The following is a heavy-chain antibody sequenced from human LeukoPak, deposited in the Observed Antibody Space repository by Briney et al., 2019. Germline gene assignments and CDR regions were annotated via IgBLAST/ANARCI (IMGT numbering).Heavy chain of an antibody. CDR2: IWYDGSSK. CDR3: ARDRLTNDAFDI. J-gene: IGHJ3*02. CDR1: GXTFSSYG. Sequence: GGSLRLSCATSGXTFSSYGMHWVRQAPRKGLEGVAVIWYDGSSKYYADSVKGRFTISRVDSKNTLYLQMNSLTAEDTAVYYCARDRLTNDAFDIWGQGTMVTVSS. V-gene: IGHV3-33*01. D-gene: IGHD2-8*01.